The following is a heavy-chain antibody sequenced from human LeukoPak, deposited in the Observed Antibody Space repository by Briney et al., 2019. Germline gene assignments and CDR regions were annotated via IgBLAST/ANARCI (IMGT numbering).Heavy chain of an antibody. V-gene: IGHV3-30*02. D-gene: IGHD3-22*01. CDR2: IRYDENNK. CDR1: GFTFSSYA. Sequence: AGGSLRLSCAASGFTFSSYAMHWVRQAPGKGLEWVAFIRYDENNKYYADSVKGRFTISRDNSKNTLYLQMNSLRAEDTAVYYCARDDSSGYSGAFDIWGQGTMVTVSS. J-gene: IGHJ3*02. CDR3: ARDDSSGYSGAFDI.